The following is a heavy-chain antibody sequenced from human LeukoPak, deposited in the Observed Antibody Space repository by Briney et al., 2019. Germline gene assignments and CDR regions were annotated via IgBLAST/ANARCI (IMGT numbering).Heavy chain of an antibody. CDR3: ARGSNSGFSIDY. Sequence: GGSLRLSCAASGFTFSDYYMSWIRQAPGKGLEWVSYISRGSSYTNYADSVKGRFTISRDNSKNTLYLQMNSLRAEDTAVYFCARGSNSGFSIDYWGQGTLVTVSS. J-gene: IGHJ4*02. CDR1: GFTFSDYY. D-gene: IGHD2/OR15-2a*01. CDR2: ISRGSSYT. V-gene: IGHV3-11*06.